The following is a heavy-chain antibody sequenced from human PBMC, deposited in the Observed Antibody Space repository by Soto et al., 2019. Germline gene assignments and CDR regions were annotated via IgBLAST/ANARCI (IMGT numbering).Heavy chain of an antibody. CDR3: ARDPIVVVVGGQYYYGMDV. CDR1: GYTFTSYG. D-gene: IGHD2-15*01. J-gene: IGHJ6*02. Sequence: GASVKVSCKASGYTFTSYGISWVRQAPGQGLEWMGWISAYNGNTNYAQKLQGRVTMATDTSTSTAYMELRSLRSDDTAVYYCARDPIVVVVGGQYYYGMDVWGQGTTVTVSS. CDR2: ISAYNGNT. V-gene: IGHV1-18*01.